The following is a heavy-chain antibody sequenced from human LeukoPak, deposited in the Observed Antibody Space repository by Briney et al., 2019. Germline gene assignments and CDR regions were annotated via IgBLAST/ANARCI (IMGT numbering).Heavy chain of an antibody. V-gene: IGHV1-8*01. CDR1: GYTFTSYD. CDR2: MNPNRGKR. CDR3: AREGLDV. Sequence: GASVKVSCKASGYTFTSYDINWVRQASGQGLEWMGDMNPNRGKRGFAQKFQGRVTMTWDTSITTAYMELNSLRSEDTAVYYCAREGLDVWGQGTTVTVSS. J-gene: IGHJ6*02. D-gene: IGHD2-15*01.